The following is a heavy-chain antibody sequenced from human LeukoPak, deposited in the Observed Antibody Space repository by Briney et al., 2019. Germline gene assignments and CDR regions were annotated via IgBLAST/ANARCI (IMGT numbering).Heavy chain of an antibody. Sequence: PGGSLRLSCAASGFTFKSYWMSWVRQAPGKGLEWVANIKQDGSEKYYLDSVKGRFTISRDNAKRSLYLQMNSLRAEDTALYYCASDGGPFDDWGQGALVTVAS. CDR2: IKQDGSEK. CDR3: ASDGGPFDD. D-gene: IGHD2-15*01. J-gene: IGHJ4*02. CDR1: GFTFKSYW. V-gene: IGHV3-7*04.